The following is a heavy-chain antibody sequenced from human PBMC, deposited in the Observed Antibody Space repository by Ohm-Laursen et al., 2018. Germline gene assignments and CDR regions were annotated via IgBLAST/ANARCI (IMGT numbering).Heavy chain of an antibody. CDR1: GFTFSSYA. CDR3: AKDWEQNRHGSSADY. Sequence: SLRLSCSAFGFTFSSYAMTWVRQAPGKGLEWVSGISGGGGDTYYADSVKGRFTISRDNSKNTLYLQMNSLRAEDTAVYYCAKDWEQNRHGSSADYWGQGTLVTVSS. CDR2: ISGGGGDT. D-gene: IGHD1-26*01. J-gene: IGHJ4*02. V-gene: IGHV3-23*01.